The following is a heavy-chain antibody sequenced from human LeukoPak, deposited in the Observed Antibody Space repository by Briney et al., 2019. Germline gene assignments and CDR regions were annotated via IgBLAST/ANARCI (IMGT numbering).Heavy chain of an antibody. V-gene: IGHV3-23*01. CDR1: GFTFSSYA. J-gene: IGHJ3*02. CDR2: ISGSGGST. Sequence: GGSLRLSCAASGFTFSSYAMSWVRQAPGKGLEWVSAISGSGGSTYYADSVKGRFTISRDNSKNTLYLQMNSLRAGDTAVYYCARYTVVTGAFDIWGQGTMVTVSS. CDR3: ARYTVVTGAFDI. D-gene: IGHD4-23*01.